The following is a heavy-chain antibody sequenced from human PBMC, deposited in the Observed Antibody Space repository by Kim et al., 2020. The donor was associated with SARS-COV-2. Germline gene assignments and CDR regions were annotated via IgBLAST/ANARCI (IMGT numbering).Heavy chain of an antibody. CDR3: ARAMLRGTLIQGHDF. CDR2: IIPIFGTT. V-gene: IGHV1-69*06. J-gene: IGHJ4*02. Sequence: SVKVSCKSSGDTFRSFAISWVRQAPGQGLEWMGAIIPIFGTTNYAQKVQGRVTITADKSTTTAYMEVSSLRSEDTALYYCARAMLRGTLIQGHDFWGQGTLVTVSS. D-gene: IGHD3-10*01. CDR1: GDTFRSFA.